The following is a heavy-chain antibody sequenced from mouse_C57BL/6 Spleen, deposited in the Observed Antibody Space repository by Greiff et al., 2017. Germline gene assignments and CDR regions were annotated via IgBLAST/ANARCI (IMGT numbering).Heavy chain of an antibody. J-gene: IGHJ1*03. CDR2: IWSGGST. Sequence: VMLVESGPGLVQPSQSLSITCTVSGFSLTSYGVHWVRQSPGKGLEWLGVIWSGGSTDYTAAFISRLSISKYNSQSKVFFKMNSLQADDTAIYYCARNYGSSRGYFDVWGTGTTVTVSS. CDR1: GFSLTSYG. V-gene: IGHV2-2*01. CDR3: ARNYGSSRGYFDV. D-gene: IGHD1-1*01.